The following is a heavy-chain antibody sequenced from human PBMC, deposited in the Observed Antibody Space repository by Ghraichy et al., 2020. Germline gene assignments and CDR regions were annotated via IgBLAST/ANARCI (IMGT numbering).Heavy chain of an antibody. J-gene: IGHJ5*02. CDR3: AAPPTYGDYGTRSVNRFDR. CDR1: GYTISNGHY. CDR2: VYHSGSP. D-gene: IGHD4-17*01. Sequence: SETLSLTCAVSGYTISNGHYWGWIRQSPGKGLEWIASVYHSGSPYFNPSLKSRVTISVDTSKNEFSLRLTSVTAADTAVYYCAAPPTYGDYGTRSVNRFDRWGRETLVAWSS. V-gene: IGHV4-38-2*01.